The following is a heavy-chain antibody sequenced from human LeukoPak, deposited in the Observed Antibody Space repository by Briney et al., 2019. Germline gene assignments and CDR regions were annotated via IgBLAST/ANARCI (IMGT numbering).Heavy chain of an antibody. J-gene: IGHJ4*02. Sequence: PGGSLRLSCVASGFTFSDYAMNWVRQHPGKGLEWVSTFKTKYHQVYYAESVRGRFTISTDNSRNTVFLQMNSLRADDTALYYCARSVPDYTRFDYWGQGALVTVSS. V-gene: IGHV3-23*05. CDR1: GFTFSDYA. D-gene: IGHD4-4*01. CDR3: ARSVPDYTRFDY. CDR2: FKTKYHQV.